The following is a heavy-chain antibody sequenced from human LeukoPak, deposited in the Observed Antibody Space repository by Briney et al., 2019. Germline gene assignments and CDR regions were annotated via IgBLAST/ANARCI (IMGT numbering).Heavy chain of an antibody. CDR3: ARVEWFGTYYFDY. J-gene: IGHJ4*02. D-gene: IGHD3-10*01. Sequence: SETLSLTCTVSGGSISSGGYCWSWIRQHPGKGLEWIGYIYYSGSTYYNPSLKRRVTISVDTSKNQFSLKLSSVTAADTAVYYCARVEWFGTYYFDYWGPGTLVTVSS. CDR2: IYYSGST. V-gene: IGHV4-31*03. CDR1: GGSISSGGYC.